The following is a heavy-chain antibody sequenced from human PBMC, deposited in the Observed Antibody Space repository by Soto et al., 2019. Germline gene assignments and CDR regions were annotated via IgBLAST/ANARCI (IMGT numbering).Heavy chain of an antibody. CDR1: GGSISSSGSH. CDR3: ARGRRTAVTIDY. CDR2: FDNSGRT. J-gene: IGHJ4*02. D-gene: IGHD4-17*01. Sequence: PSETLSLTCTVAGGSISSSGSHWDWIRQPPGKGLEWIGSFDNSGRTYYNPSLKSRVTISVDTSKNQFSLMVRSVTAADTAVYYCARGRRTAVTIDYWGQGTLVTVSS. V-gene: IGHV4-39*01.